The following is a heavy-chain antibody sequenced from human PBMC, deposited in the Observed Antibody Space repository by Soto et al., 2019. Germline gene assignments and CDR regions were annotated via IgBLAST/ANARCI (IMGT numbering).Heavy chain of an antibody. J-gene: IGHJ6*02. CDR1: GGTFSSYA. Sequence: SVKVSCKASGGTFSSYAISWVRQAPGQGLEWMGGIIPIFGTANYAQKFQGRVTITADESTSTAYMELSSLRSEDTAVYYCAREGDGYNSYYYYYGMDVWGQGTTVTVSS. V-gene: IGHV1-69*13. D-gene: IGHD5-12*01. CDR2: IIPIFGTA. CDR3: AREGDGYNSYYYYYGMDV.